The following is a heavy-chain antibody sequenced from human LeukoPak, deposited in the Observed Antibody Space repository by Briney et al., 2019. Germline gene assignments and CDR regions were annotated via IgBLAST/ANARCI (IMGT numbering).Heavy chain of an antibody. CDR2: ISGSGGST. V-gene: IGHV3-23*01. J-gene: IGHJ5*02. D-gene: IGHD1-26*01. CDR1: GFTFSSYA. CDR3: AKDSLRGRRSWFDP. Sequence: GGSLRLSCAASGFTFSSYAMSWVRQAPGKGLEWVSAISGSGGSTYYADSVKGRFTISRDNSKNTLYLQMNSLRAEDTAVCYCAKDSLRGRRSWFDPWGQGTLVTVSS.